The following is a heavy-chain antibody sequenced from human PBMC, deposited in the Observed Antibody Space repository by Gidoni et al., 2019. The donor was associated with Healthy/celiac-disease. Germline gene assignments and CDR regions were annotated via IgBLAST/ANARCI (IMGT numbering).Heavy chain of an antibody. CDR2: IISIFGTA. CDR3: AREIERADAFDI. CDR1: GYTFRSYA. Sequence: VQLVQSGAEVKKPGSSVTVSCTASGYTFRSYAISWGRQAPGQGLEWMGGIISIFGTANYAQKFQGRVTITADESTSTAYMELSSLRSEDTAVYYCAREIERADAFDIWGQVTMVTVSS. J-gene: IGHJ3*02. V-gene: IGHV1-69*01. D-gene: IGHD6-25*01.